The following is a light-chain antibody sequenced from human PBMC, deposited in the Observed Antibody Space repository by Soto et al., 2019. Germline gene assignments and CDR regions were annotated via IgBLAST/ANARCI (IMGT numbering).Light chain of an antibody. Sequence: SVLTQPPSASGTPGQRVTISCSGGSYNIGKNLVYWYQQRPGTAPKLLIFKNNARPPGVPDRFSGSNSGSSASLAISGLRSEDEADYFCAARDDSLSAWVFGGGTKVSVL. CDR1: SYNIGKNL. J-gene: IGLJ3*02. CDR3: AARDDSLSAWV. V-gene: IGLV1-47*01. CDR2: KNN.